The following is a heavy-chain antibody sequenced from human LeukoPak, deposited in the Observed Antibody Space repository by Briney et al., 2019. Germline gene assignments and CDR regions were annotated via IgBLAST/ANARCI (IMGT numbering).Heavy chain of an antibody. J-gene: IGHJ4*02. CDR2: ISYDGSNK. V-gene: IGHV3-30*03. D-gene: IGHD1-26*01. CDR1: GFTFSSYG. CDR3: ARDRVGTTLNY. Sequence: GSLRLSCAASGFTFSSYGMHWVRQAPGKGLEWVAVISYDGSNKYYADSVKGRFTISRDNSKNTLYLQMNSLRAEDTAVYYCARDRVGTTLNYWGQGTLVTVSS.